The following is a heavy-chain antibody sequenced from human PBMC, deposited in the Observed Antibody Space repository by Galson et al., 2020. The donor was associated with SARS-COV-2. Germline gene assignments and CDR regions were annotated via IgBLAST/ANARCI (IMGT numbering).Heavy chain of an antibody. Sequence: SGPTLVKPTQTLTLTCTFPGFSLSTRGVGVGWIRQPPGKALEWLALIYWNDDKRYSPSLKSRLTITKDTSKNQVVLTMTNMDPVDTATYYCAHRQTYDILTGYYINWGQGTLVTVSS. CDR1: GFSLSTRGVG. CDR2: IYWNDDK. V-gene: IGHV2-5*01. J-gene: IGHJ4*02. D-gene: IGHD3-9*01. CDR3: AHRQTYDILTGYYIN.